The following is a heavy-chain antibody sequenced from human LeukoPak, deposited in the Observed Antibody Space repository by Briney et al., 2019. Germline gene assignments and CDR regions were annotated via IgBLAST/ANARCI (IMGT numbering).Heavy chain of an antibody. V-gene: IGHV1-18*04. J-gene: IGHJ4*02. CDR3: AGGVRDIVVVPAAMALFDY. D-gene: IGHD2-2*01. CDR2: ISAYNGNT. Sequence: GASVKVSCKASGYTFTSYGISWVRQAPGQGLEWMGWISAYNGNTNYAQKLQGRVTMTTDTSTSTAYMELRSLRSDDTAVYYCAGGVRDIVVVPAAMALFDYWGQGTLVTVSS. CDR1: GYTFTSYG.